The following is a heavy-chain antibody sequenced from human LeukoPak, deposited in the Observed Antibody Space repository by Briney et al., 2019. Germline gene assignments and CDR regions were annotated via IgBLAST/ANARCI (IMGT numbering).Heavy chain of an antibody. V-gene: IGHV5-10-1*01. D-gene: IGHD6-13*01. CDR3: ARFKGIAAAGTDWFDP. CDR2: IDPSDSYT. Sequence: GESLKISCKGSGYSFTSYCISWVRQMPGKGLEWMGRIDPSDSYTNYSPSFQGHVTISADKSISTAYLQWSSLKASDTAMYYCARFKGIAAAGTDWFDPWGQGTLVTVSS. CDR1: GYSFTSYC. J-gene: IGHJ5*02.